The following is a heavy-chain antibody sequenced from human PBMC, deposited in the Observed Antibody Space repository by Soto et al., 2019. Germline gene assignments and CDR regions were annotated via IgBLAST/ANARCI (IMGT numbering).Heavy chain of an antibody. D-gene: IGHD3-3*01. CDR2: INHSGST. CDR1: GGSFSGYY. CDR3: ARGKIETRDFWSGYYRTGRIFDQ. J-gene: IGHJ4*02. V-gene: IGHV4-34*01. Sequence: SETLSLTCAVYGGSFSGYYWSWIRQPPGKGLEWIGEINHSGSTNYNPSLKSRVTISVDTSKNQFSLKLSSVTAEDTAVYYCARGKIETRDFWSGYYRTGRIFDQWGQGTLVTVS.